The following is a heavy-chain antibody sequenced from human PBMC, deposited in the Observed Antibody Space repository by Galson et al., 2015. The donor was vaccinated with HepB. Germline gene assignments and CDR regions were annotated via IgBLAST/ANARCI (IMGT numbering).Heavy chain of an antibody. Sequence: SLRHSCAASGFTFSSYAMSWVRQAPGKGLEWVSAISGSGGSTYYADSVKGRFTISRDNSKNALYLQMNSLRDEDTAVYYCARDHSCSSTSCPFDYWGQGTLVIVSS. V-gene: IGHV3-23*01. J-gene: IGHJ4*02. CDR2: ISGSGGST. CDR1: GFTFSSYA. D-gene: IGHD2-2*01. CDR3: ARDHSCSSTSCPFDY.